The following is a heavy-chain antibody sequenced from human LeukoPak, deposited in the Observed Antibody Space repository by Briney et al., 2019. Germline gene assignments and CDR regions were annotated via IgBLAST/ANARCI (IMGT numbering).Heavy chain of an antibody. CDR1: GFTFSNYW. CDR2: ISSDGSVT. Sequence: GGSLRLSCAASGFTFSNYWMHWVRQAPGKGLVWVSRISSDGSVTTYADSVKGRFTISRDNAKNTLYLQMNSLRAEDTAVYYCARMDNWNYLGAFDIWGQGTMVTVSS. J-gene: IGHJ3*02. CDR3: ARMDNWNYLGAFDI. V-gene: IGHV3-74*01. D-gene: IGHD1-7*01.